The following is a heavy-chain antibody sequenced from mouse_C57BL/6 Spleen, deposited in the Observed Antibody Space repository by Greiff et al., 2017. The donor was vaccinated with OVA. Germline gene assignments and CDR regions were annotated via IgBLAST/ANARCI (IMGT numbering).Heavy chain of an antibody. J-gene: IGHJ2*01. CDR1: GYAFSSSW. CDR3: AREGPRFFDC. V-gene: IGHV1-82*01. D-gene: IGHD3-3*01. Sequence: QVQLQQSGPELVKPGASVKISCKASGYAFSSSWMNWVKQRPGKGLEWIGRIYPGDGDTNYNGKFKGKATLTANKSSSTAYMQLSSLTSEDSAVYFGAREGPRFFDCWGQGTTLTVSS. CDR2: IYPGDGDT.